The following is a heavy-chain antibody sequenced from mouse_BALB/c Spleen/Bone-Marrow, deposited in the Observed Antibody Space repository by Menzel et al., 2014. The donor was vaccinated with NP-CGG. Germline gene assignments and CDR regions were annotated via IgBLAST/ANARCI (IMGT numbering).Heavy chain of an antibody. V-gene: IGHV5-6-5*01. CDR3: AREARNSANSDGMDL. J-gene: IGHJ1*01. CDR1: GIDLSNYA. CDR2: ITSGGDA. D-gene: IGHD1-2*01. Sequence: EESGGRLVTPGTPLTLTCTVSGIDLSNYAMSWVRQAPGKGLEWIGYITSGGDAYYANWAKGRPTISRTSATVDLKITSPTTEDTATYFCAREARNSANSDGMDLWGPGTLVTVSS.